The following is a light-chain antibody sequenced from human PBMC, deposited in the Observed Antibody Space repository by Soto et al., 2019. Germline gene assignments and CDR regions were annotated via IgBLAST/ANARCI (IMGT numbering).Light chain of an antibody. CDR3: QQYYSTMYT. CDR1: ESFLYSSNNRDS. CDR2: WES. J-gene: IGKJ2*01. Sequence: DIVMTQSPDSLAVSLGERATINCKSSESFLYSSNNRDSLAWYQQKTGLPPKLXIYWESIRASGVPDRLSGGGSGTDLNLTISSLQAEDVAVYYCQQYYSTMYTCGQGTKVDIK. V-gene: IGKV4-1*01.